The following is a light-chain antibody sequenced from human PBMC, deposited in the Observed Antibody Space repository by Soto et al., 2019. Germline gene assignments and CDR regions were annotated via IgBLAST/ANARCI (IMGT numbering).Light chain of an antibody. CDR1: SSDVSGYNY. J-gene: IGLJ1*01. CDR2: EVS. Sequence: QSALTQPASVSGSPGQSITISCTGTSSDVSGYNYVSWYQQHPGKAPKLMIYEVSNRPSGVSNRFSGSKSGNTASLTISGPQAEDEGDYYCSSYTSSSIDYVFGTGTKLTVL. V-gene: IGLV2-14*01. CDR3: SSYTSSSIDYV.